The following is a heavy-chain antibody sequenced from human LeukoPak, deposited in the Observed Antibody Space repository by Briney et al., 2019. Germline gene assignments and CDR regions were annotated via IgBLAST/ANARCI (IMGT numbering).Heavy chain of an antibody. D-gene: IGHD4-17*01. CDR1: GFTFSSYA. CDR2: ISGSGGST. Sequence: PGRSLRLSCAASGFTFSSYAMSWVRQAPGKGLEWVSAISGSGGSTYYADSVKGRFTISRDNSKNTLYLQMNSLRAEDTAVYYCAKDLSLFGDYASGYFDYWGQGTLVTVSS. V-gene: IGHV3-23*01. J-gene: IGHJ4*02. CDR3: AKDLSLFGDYASGYFDY.